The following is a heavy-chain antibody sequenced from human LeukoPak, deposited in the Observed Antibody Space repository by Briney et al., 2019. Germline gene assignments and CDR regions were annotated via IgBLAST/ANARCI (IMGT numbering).Heavy chain of an antibody. V-gene: IGHV3-33*01. Sequence: GRSLRLSCAASGFTFSSYGMHWVRQTPGKGLEWVAVIWYDGSNKYYADSVKGRFTISRDNSKNTLYLQMNSLRAEDTAVYYCARDRGHGSALGDYWGQGTLVNVSS. CDR3: ARDRGHGSALGDY. CDR1: GFTFSSYG. D-gene: IGHD7-27*01. J-gene: IGHJ4*02. CDR2: IWYDGSNK.